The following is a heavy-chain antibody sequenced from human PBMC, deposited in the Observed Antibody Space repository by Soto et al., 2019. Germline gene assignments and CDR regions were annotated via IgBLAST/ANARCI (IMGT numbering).Heavy chain of an antibody. V-gene: IGHV3-23*01. J-gene: IGHJ6*02. CDR2: ISGSGGNA. D-gene: IGHD1-26*01. CDR3: AKDGASGSYPPYYYYGMDV. Sequence: GGSLRLSCAASGFTFSSYAMSWVRQAPGKGLEWVSTISGSGGNAYYADSVKGRFTISRDNSKNTLHLQMNSLRADDTAVYYCAKDGASGSYPPYYYYGMDVWGQGTTVTVSS. CDR1: GFTFSSYA.